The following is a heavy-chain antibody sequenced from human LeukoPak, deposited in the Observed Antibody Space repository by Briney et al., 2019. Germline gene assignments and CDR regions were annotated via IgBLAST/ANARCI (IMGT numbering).Heavy chain of an antibody. J-gene: IGHJ4*02. CDR2: ISSSTSYI. CDR3: ARENSGSYYQFDC. CDR1: GFIFSTYS. V-gene: IGHV3-21*01. D-gene: IGHD1-26*01. Sequence: GGSLRLSCAASGFIFSTYSMNWIRQAPGKGLEWVSSISSSTSYIYYADSVKGRFTISRDNAKNSLYLQMNSLRPEDTAVYYCARENSGSYYQFDCWGQGTLVTVSS.